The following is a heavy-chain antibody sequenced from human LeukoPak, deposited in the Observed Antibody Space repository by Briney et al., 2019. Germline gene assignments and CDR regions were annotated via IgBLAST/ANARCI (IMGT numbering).Heavy chain of an antibody. J-gene: IGHJ2*01. CDR3: AGQGVDDLPDIDSGCWYWVYFVI. D-gene: IGHD6-19*01. Sequence: PSETLSLTCAASGGSFSSYYWSWIRQPPGKGLEWIGYIYYSGSTNYNPSLKSRVTISVDTSKKQFSLKLSSVTAADTAVYYCAGQGVDDLPDIDSGCWYWVYFVIWGGGALVTVSS. CDR1: GGSFSSYY. V-gene: IGHV4-59*08. CDR2: IYYSGST.